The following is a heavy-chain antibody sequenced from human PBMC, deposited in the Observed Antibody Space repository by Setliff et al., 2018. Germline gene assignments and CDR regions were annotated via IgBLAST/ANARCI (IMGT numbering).Heavy chain of an antibody. Sequence: GGSLRLSCTASGLTFGDYAMGWVRQAPGKGLEWVGYIRSKAYGETTEYAASVEDRFTISRDDPKDTAYLQMNSLKTDYTGVYYCTTYCDSTTCALDYWGQGILVTVSS. CDR3: TTYCDSTTCALDY. D-gene: IGHD2-2*01. CDR1: GLTFGDYA. CDR2: IRSKAYGETT. J-gene: IGHJ4*02. V-gene: IGHV3-49*04.